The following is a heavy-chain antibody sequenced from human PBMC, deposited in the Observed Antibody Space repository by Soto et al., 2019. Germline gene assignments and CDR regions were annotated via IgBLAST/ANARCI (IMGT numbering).Heavy chain of an antibody. CDR2: INPNSGGT. J-gene: IGHJ3*02. CDR1: GYTFTGYY. CDR3: ARQSAAGSLGAFDI. Sequence: ASVKVSCKASGYTFTGYYMHWVRQAPGQGLEWMGWINPNSGGTNYAQKFQGRVTMTRDTSISTAYMELSRLRSDDTAVYYCARQSAAGSLGAFDIWGQGTMVTVSS. D-gene: IGHD6-13*01. V-gene: IGHV1-2*02.